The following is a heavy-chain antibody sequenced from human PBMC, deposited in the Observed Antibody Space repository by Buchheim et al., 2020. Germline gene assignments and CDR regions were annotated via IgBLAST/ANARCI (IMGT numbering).Heavy chain of an antibody. CDR2: IKSDGSEK. Sequence: QLVGSGGGLVQPGGSLRLSCAASGFTFSNYWMSWVRQAPGKGLEWVANIKSDGSEKYYVDSVKGRFTISRDNAKKQLYLQMNSLRDEDTAVYYCARGGKIAVTTAASWGRGTL. CDR3: ARGGKIAVTTAAS. J-gene: IGHJ5*02. V-gene: IGHV3-7*03. D-gene: IGHD6-19*01. CDR1: GFTFSNYW.